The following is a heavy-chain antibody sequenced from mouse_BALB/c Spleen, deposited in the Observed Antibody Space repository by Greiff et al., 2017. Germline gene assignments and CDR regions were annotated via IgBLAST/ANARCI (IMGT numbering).Heavy chain of an antibody. D-gene: IGHD1-1*01. CDR2: ISSGGSYT. CDR3: ARITTVVATKAMDY. Sequence: EVHLVESGGDLVKPGGSLKLSCAASGFTFSSYGMSWVRQTPDKRLEWVATISSGGSYTYYPDSVKGRFTISRDNAKNTLYLQMSSLKSEDTAMYYCARITTVVATKAMDYWGQGTSVTVSS. J-gene: IGHJ4*01. CDR1: GFTFSSYG. V-gene: IGHV5-6*01.